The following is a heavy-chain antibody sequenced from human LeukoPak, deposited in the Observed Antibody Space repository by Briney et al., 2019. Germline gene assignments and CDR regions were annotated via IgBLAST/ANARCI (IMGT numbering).Heavy chain of an antibody. J-gene: IGHJ4*02. CDR1: GGSISSYY. D-gene: IGHD6-19*01. CDR2: IYYSGST. V-gene: IGHV4-59*08. Sequence: PSETLSLTCTVSGGSISSYYWSWIRQPPGKGLEWIGYIYYSGSTNYNPSLKSRVTISVDTSKNQFSLKLSSVTAADTAVYYCARHPYSSGWMGGLDYWGQGTLVTVSS. CDR3: ARHPYSSGWMGGLDY.